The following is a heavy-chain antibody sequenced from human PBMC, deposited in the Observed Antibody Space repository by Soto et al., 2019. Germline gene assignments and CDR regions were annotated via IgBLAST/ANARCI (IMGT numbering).Heavy chain of an antibody. CDR1: GYSFANYW. CDR2: IYPGDSDT. V-gene: IGHV5-51*01. Sequence: GESLKISCQGFGYSFANYWIAWVRQMPGKGLDWMGNIYPGDSDTTYSPSFRGQVTISADKSISTAYLQWSSLKASDTAIYYCARRSGYSGFDPWGLGTLVTVS. CDR3: ARRSGYSGFDP. D-gene: IGHD3-3*01. J-gene: IGHJ5*02.